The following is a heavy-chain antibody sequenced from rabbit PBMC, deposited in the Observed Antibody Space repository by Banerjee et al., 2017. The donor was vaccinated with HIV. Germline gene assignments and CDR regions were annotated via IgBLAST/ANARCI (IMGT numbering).Heavy chain of an antibody. CDR1: GFSFSSSDY. J-gene: IGHJ4*01. V-gene: IGHV1S45*01. CDR3: ARFYAGYGDFGYAAM. Sequence: QEQLEESGGDLVKPGASLTLTCTASGFSFSSSDYMCCVRLAPGKGLEWIGCVDVGSSGFTYFASWAKGRFTISKTSSTTVTLQMTSLTAADTATYFCARFYAGYGDFGYAAMWGPGTLVTVS. CDR2: VDVGSSGFT. D-gene: IGHD7-1*01.